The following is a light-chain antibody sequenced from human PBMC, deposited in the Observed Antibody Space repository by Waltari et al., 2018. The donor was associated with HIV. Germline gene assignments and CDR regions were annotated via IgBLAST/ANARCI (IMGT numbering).Light chain of an antibody. J-gene: IGKJ1*01. CDR2: STS. V-gene: IGKV1-27*01. CDR3: QKYNSAPHI. Sequence: DIRMTQSPSSLSAFVGDRVTITCWATHDIGNSLAWYHQRPGQVPKLLIYSTSTIQTGVPIRFSGSGSGTFFTLSISSLQPEDVGTYFCQKYNSAPHIFGQGTKVEI. CDR1: HDIGNS.